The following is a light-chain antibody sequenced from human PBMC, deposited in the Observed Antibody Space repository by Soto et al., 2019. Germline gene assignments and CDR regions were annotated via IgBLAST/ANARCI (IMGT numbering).Light chain of an antibody. J-gene: IGLJ2*01. CDR3: AAWDDGLSGPL. Sequence: QSVLTQPPSASGTPGQRVTISCSGSSSNIGSNTVNWYQQLPGTAPKLLIYSNNQRPSGVPDRFSGSKFGTSASLAISGLRSEDEADYYCAAWDDGLSGPLFGGGTKLTVL. V-gene: IGLV1-44*01. CDR1: SSNIGSNT. CDR2: SNN.